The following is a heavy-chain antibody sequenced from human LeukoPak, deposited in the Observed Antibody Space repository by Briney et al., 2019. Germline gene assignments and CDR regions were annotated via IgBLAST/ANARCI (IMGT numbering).Heavy chain of an antibody. D-gene: IGHD6-13*01. J-gene: IGHJ4*02. V-gene: IGHV3-23*01. Sequence: GGSLRLSCAASGFTLSSYAMSWVRQAPGKGLEWVSAISGSGGSTYYADSVKGRFTISRDNSKNTLYLQMNSLRAEDTAVYYCAKDLRAAAGTYPDYWGQGTLVTVSS. CDR3: AKDLRAAAGTYPDY. CDR1: GFTLSSYA. CDR2: ISGSGGST.